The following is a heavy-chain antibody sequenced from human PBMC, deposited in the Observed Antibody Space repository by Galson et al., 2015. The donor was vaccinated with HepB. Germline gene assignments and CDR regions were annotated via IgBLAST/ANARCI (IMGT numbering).Heavy chain of an antibody. V-gene: IGHV3-23*01. CDR1: GFPFSTYA. CDR2: ISGSGGST. CDR3: AKGLNMDYYYYMDV. D-gene: IGHD2/OR15-2a*01. Sequence: SLRLSCAASGFPFSTYAMNWVRQAPGKGLEWVSSISGSGGSTYYADSVKGRFAISRDISENTLYLQMKSLKAEDTAVYYCAKGLNMDYYYYMDVWGKGTTVIVSS. J-gene: IGHJ6*03.